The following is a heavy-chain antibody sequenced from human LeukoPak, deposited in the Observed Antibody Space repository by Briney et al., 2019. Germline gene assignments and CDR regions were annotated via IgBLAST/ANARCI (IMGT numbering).Heavy chain of an antibody. D-gene: IGHD3-10*01. V-gene: IGHV3-23*01. CDR2: ISGSGDST. CDR1: GFTFSSYS. CDR3: ANTITVRGVVRDYYFDY. J-gene: IGHJ4*02. Sequence: GGSLRLSCAASGFTFSSYSMNWVRQAPGKGLEWVSAISGSGDSTYYADSVKGRFTISRDNSKNTLNLQMNSLRAEDTAVYYCANTITVRGVVRDYYFDYWGQGTLVTVSS.